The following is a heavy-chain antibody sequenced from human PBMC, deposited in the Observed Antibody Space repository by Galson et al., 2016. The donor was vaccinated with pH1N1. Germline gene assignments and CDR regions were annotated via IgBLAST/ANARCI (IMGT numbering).Heavy chain of an antibody. D-gene: IGHD1-14*01. CDR2: TSYDGNDK. CDR1: GFIFSNYG. Sequence: SPRLSCAASGFIFSNYGMHWARQGPGKGLEWVATTSYDGNDKYYADPVKGRFAISRDNSKNTLYLQMNSLRVEDTAVYFCAKTGGGHSGDPYRWGQGTLVTVSS. CDR3: AKTGGGHSGDPYR. J-gene: IGHJ4*02. V-gene: IGHV3-30*18.